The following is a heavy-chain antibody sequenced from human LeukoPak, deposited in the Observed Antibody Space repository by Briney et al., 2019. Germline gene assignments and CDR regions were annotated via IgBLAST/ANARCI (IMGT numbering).Heavy chain of an antibody. V-gene: IGHV1-18*01. CDR3: ARGRAAAGTNSRPFDP. D-gene: IGHD6-13*01. J-gene: IGHJ5*02. Sequence: ASVKVSCKAPGYTFTSYGISWVRQAPGQGLEWMGWINAYNGNTNYAQKLQGRVTMTTDTSTSTAYMELRSLRSDDTAVYYCARGRAAAGTNSRPFDPWGQGTLVTVSS. CDR1: GYTFTSYG. CDR2: INAYNGNT.